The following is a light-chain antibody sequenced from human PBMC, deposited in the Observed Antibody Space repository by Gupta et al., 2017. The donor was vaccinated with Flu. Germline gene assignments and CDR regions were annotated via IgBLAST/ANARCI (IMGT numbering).Light chain of an antibody. V-gene: IGKV3-15*01. Sequence: ELVMTQYPATLFVSPGERATLSCRASQSVCSHLAWYQQKPGQAPRLLIYVASTRATGIPARFSGSGSGTDFTLTISSVQSEDFAVYYCQQDNNWPPLTFGGGTKVEIK. CDR1: QSVCSH. J-gene: IGKJ4*01. CDR2: VAS. CDR3: QQDNNWPPLT.